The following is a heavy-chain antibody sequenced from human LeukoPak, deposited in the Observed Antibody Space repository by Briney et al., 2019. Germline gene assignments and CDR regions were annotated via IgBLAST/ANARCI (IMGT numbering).Heavy chain of an antibody. CDR2: IYTSGST. V-gene: IGHV4-61*02. Sequence: SETLSLTCTVSGGSISSGSYYWSWIRQPARKGLEWIGRIYTSGSTNYNPSLKSRVTISVDTSKNQFSLKLSSVTAADTAVYYCARGNIVVVPAGQGEYFQHWGQGTLVTVSS. D-gene: IGHD2-2*01. J-gene: IGHJ1*01. CDR3: ARGNIVVVPAGQGEYFQH. CDR1: GGSISSGSYY.